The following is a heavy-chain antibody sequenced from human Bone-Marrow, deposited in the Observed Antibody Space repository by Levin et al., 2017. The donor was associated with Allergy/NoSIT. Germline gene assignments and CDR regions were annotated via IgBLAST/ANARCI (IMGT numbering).Heavy chain of an antibody. CDR2: IIPSFGAT. V-gene: IGHV1-69*13. CDR1: GGSLNNYA. Sequence: SVKVSCKASGGSLNNYAISWVRQAPGQGLEWMGGIIPSFGATNYAQTFQDRVTITADESTNRAYMELRGLRSEDTAVYYCARGVRFLESLSNPRHYYYYGMDVWGQGTTVTVSS. J-gene: IGHJ6*02. CDR3: ARGVRFLESLSNPRHYYYYGMDV. D-gene: IGHD3-3*01.